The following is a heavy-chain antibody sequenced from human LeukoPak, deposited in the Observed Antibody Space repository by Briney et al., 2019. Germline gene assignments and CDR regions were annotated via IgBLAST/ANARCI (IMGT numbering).Heavy chain of an antibody. D-gene: IGHD5-18*01. J-gene: IGHJ6*03. CDR3: ARVGYRYVINDWSRTGLGAYPTKYYYHMDV. CDR2: INPSGCT. V-gene: IGHV4-34*01. CDR1: GGSFSDYY. Sequence: SETLSLTCAVYGGSFSDYYWSWIRQPPGKGLKWIGEINPSGCTNYSPSLKGRVTISVDTSKNQFSLKLSSVAAADTAVYFCARVGYRYVINDWSRTGLGAYPTKYYYHMDVWDKGTTVTVSS.